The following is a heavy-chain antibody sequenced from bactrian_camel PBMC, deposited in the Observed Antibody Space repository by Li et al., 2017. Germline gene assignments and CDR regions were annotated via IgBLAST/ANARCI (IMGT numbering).Heavy chain of an antibody. CDR1: GHIYSNYC. V-gene: IGHV3S53*01. CDR3: AACYDGARRFVY. J-gene: IGHJ4*01. Sequence: HVQLVESGGGSVQAGGSLRLSCTYSGHIYSNYCMGWFRQAPGREREGVAVIDSDGSTTYADSVKGRCTISRVNAKKTLYLQMNSLKTEDTAVYYCAACYDGARRFVYWGQGTQVTVS. D-gene: IGHD3*01. CDR2: IDSDGST.